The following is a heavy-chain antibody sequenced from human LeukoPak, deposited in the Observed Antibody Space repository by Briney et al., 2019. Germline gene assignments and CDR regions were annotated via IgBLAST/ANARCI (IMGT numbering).Heavy chain of an antibody. CDR1: GYTFTSYA. Sequence: ASVKVSCKASGYTFTSYAMHWVRQAPGQRLEWMGWINAGNGNTKYSQKFQGRVTITRDTSASTAYMELSSLRSEDTAVYYCARSYDSSGYYQPPFDCWGQGTLVTVSS. CDR2: INAGNGNT. V-gene: IGHV1-3*01. J-gene: IGHJ4*02. D-gene: IGHD3-22*01. CDR3: ARSYDSSGYYQPPFDC.